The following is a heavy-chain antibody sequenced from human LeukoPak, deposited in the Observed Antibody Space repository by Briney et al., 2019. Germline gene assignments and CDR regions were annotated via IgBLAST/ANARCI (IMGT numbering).Heavy chain of an antibody. Sequence: GGSLRLSCAASGFTFSGYWMTWVRQAPEKGLEWVANIKEDGSEKYYVDSVKGRFTITRDNAKNSLYLQMNSLRVEDTAVYYCARAPREWLLGYYFDYWGQGTLVTVSS. V-gene: IGHV3-7*01. CDR2: IKEDGSEK. CDR1: GFTFSGYW. D-gene: IGHD3-3*01. J-gene: IGHJ4*01. CDR3: ARAPREWLLGYYFDY.